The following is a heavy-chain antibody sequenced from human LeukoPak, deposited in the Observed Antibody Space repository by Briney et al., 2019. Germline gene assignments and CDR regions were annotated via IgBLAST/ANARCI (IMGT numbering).Heavy chain of an antibody. CDR1: GYSFTSYW. D-gene: IGHD6-13*01. CDR2: IDPSDSYT. CDR3: ARAGGYSSSWTFDY. V-gene: IGHV5-10-1*01. Sequence: KPGGSLKISGKGSGYSFTSYWISGGRQVPGKGVEWMGRIDPSDSYTNYSPSFQGHVTISADKSISTAYLQWSSLKASDTAMYYCARAGGYSSSWTFDYWGQGTLVTVSS. J-gene: IGHJ4*02.